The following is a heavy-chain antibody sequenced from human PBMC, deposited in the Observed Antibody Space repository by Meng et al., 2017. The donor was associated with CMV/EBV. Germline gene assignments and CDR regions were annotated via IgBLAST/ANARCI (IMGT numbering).Heavy chain of an antibody. CDR3: AKDNLSYYYGSGDAFDI. CDR2: ISYDGSNK. CDR1: GFTFSSYA. J-gene: IGHJ3*02. V-gene: IGHV3-30-3*01. Sequence: GESLKISCAASGFTFSSYAMHWVRQAPGKGLEWVAVISYDGSNKYYADSVKGRFTISRDNSKNTLYLQMNSLRAEDTAVYYCAKDNLSYYYGSGDAFDIWGQGTMVTVSS. D-gene: IGHD3-10*01.